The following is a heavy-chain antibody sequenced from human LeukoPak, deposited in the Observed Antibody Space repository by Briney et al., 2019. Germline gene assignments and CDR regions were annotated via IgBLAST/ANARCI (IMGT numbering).Heavy chain of an antibody. CDR2: IYHSGST. V-gene: IGHV4-4*02. J-gene: IGHJ4*02. CDR3: ARVSPIT. D-gene: IGHD1-20*01. Sequence: SETLSLTCAVSGGSIRSSNWWSWVRQPPGKGLEWIGEIYHSGSTNYNPSLKSRVTISVDTSKNQFSLRLSSVTAADTAVYYCARVSPITWGQGTLVTVSS. CDR1: GGSIRSSNW.